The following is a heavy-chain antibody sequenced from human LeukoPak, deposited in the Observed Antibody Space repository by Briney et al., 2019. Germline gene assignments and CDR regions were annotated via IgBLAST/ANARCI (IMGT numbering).Heavy chain of an antibody. D-gene: IGHD3-9*01. CDR2: ISYSHST. J-gene: IGHJ3*02. CDR3: AVNILTGYRVSDAFDI. V-gene: IGHV3-23*01. Sequence: GGSLRLSCAASGFTFSPYAMSWVRQTPGLGLEWVSGISYSHSTNYADSVKGRFTISRDNSKNTLYLQMNSLRAEDTAVYYCAVNILTGYRVSDAFDIWGRGTMVTVSS. CDR1: GFTFSPYA.